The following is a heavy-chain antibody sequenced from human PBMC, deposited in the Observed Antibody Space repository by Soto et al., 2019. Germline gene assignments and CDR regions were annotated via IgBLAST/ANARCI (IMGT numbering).Heavy chain of an antibody. CDR2: ISYDGSNT. Sequence: GGPLRLSCAASGFTFSSYGMHWVRQAPGKGLEWVAVISYDGSNTYYADSVKGRFTISRDNSKNTLYLQMNSLRAEDTSVYYCEKEGGLSGSYYISSSYYFDYWGQGTLVTVSS. V-gene: IGHV3-30*18. CDR1: GFTFSSYG. D-gene: IGHD1-26*01. J-gene: IGHJ4*02. CDR3: EKEGGLSGSYYISSSYYFDY.